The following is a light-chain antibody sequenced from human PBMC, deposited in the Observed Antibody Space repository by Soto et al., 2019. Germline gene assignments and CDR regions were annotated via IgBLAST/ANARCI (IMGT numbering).Light chain of an antibody. J-gene: IGKJ4*01. CDR3: QPRSNWPT. Sequence: EIVLTQSPATLSLSPGERATLSCRASQSVSSYLAWYQQKPGQAPRLLIYDASNRATGIPARFSVSGSTTDFTLTISSLEPEDFAVYYCQPRSNWPTFGGGTKVEIK. V-gene: IGKV3-11*01. CDR1: QSVSSY. CDR2: DAS.